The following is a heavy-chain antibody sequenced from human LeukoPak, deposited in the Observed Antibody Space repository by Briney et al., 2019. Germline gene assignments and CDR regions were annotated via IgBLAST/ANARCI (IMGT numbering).Heavy chain of an antibody. CDR1: GFPFSSSG. D-gene: IGHD2-8*01. CDR3: SNGIYDNSY. Sequence: GGSLRPSCAASGFPFSSSGMHWARQAPGKGLEWVANIKQDGSQQYYLDSVEGRFTVSRDNAKTSLYLQMNNLRAEDTAVYFCSNGIYDNSYWGQGTLVTVSS. J-gene: IGHJ4*02. V-gene: IGHV3-7*01. CDR2: IKQDGSQQ.